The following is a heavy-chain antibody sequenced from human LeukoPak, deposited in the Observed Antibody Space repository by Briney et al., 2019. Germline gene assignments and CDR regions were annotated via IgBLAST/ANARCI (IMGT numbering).Heavy chain of an antibody. V-gene: IGHV4-39*01. D-gene: IGHD1-26*01. CDR3: ANSGSYDYFDH. CDR2: IYYSGST. Sequence: PSETLSLTCTVSGGSISSSSYYWGWIRQPPGKGLEWIGSIYYSGSTYYNPSLKSRVTISVDTSKNQFSLKLSSVTAADTAVYYCANSGSYDYFDHWGQGTLVTVSS. J-gene: IGHJ4*02. CDR1: GGSISSSSYY.